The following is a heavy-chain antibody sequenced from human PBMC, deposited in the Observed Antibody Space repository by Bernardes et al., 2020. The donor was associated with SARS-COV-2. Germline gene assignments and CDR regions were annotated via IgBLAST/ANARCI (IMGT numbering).Heavy chain of an antibody. CDR2: ISDSGDRT. Sequence: LRLSCAASGFTFSTHGMSWVRQAPGKGLEWVSGISDSGDRTFYADSVKGRFTISRENSKDRLYMQMNSLRAEDTAVYYCAKLGTETDAFDIWGQGTMVTVSS. J-gene: IGHJ3*02. CDR3: AKLGTETDAFDI. V-gene: IGHV3-23*01. CDR1: GFTFSTHG.